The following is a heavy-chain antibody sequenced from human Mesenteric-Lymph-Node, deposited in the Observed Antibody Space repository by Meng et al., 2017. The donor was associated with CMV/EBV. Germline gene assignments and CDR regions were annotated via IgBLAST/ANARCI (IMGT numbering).Heavy chain of an antibody. J-gene: IGHJ4*02. CDR1: ISSSNW. Sequence: ISSSNWWSWVRQPPGKGLEWIGQMYHSGITNYNPSLKSRVTISVDKSKNQFSLKLGSVTAADTAMYYCARGPNYDTLTGYLYYFDSWGQGTLVTVSS. CDR2: MYHSGIT. V-gene: IGHV4-4*02. D-gene: IGHD3-9*01. CDR3: ARGPNYDTLTGYLYYFDS.